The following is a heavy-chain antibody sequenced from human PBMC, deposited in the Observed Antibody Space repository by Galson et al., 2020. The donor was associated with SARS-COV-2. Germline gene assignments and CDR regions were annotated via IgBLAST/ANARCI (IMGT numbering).Heavy chain of an antibody. CDR2: IYYSGST. Sequence: SETLSTTRTVPGGPISSRSYYWGWIRPTPGTGLEWIGSIYYSGSTYYNPTHKSRVTISVDTSKNQFSLKLSSVTAADTAVYYCARSERGYSYGSVDYWGQGTLVTVSS. D-gene: IGHD5-18*01. V-gene: IGHV4-39*01. CDR3: ARSERGYSYGSVDY. J-gene: IGHJ4*02. CDR1: GGPISSRSYY.